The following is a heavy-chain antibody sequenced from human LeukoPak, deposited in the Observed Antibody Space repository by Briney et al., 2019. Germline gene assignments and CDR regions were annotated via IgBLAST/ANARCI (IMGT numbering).Heavy chain of an antibody. Sequence: GESLKISFKGSGYSFTSYWIGWVRHMSGKGLELMGVIYPGDSETRYSPSFQGQVTISADKSINTAFLQWSSLKASDTAMYYCARPSDYGAYYFDYLGQGTLVTVSS. J-gene: IGHJ4*02. CDR3: ARPSDYGAYYFDY. CDR2: IYPGDSET. V-gene: IGHV5-51*01. CDR1: GYSFTSYW. D-gene: IGHD4-17*01.